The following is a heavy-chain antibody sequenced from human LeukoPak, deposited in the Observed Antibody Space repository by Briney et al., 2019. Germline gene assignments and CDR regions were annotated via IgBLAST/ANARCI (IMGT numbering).Heavy chain of an antibody. Sequence: GGSLRLSCAASGFTFSNYWMSWVRQAPGKGLEWVAIIKQDGNEIYYVDSVKGRFTISRDNAKNSLYLQMNRLRVEDTALYYCARDSLEYTTSSAAYWGQGALVTVSS. CDR1: GFTFSNYW. J-gene: IGHJ4*02. CDR2: IKQDGNEI. V-gene: IGHV3-7*01. CDR3: ARDSLEYTTSSAAY. D-gene: IGHD6-13*01.